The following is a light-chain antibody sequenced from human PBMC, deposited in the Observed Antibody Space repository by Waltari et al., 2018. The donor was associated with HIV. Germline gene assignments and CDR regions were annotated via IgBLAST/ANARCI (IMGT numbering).Light chain of an antibody. CDR3: CSYAGSSTFV. J-gene: IGLJ1*01. CDR2: DVS. Sequence: QSALTQPASVSGSPGQSITISCTRNSSDVGNYNYVSWYQQHPGKAPKLMIYDVSKRPSGVSNRFSGSKSGNTASLTISGLQAEDEADYYCCSYAGSSTFVFGTGTKVTVL. V-gene: IGLV2-23*02. CDR1: SSDVGNYNY.